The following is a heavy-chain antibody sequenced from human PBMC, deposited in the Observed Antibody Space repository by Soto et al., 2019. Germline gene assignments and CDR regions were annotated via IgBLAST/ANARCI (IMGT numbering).Heavy chain of an antibody. V-gene: IGHV3-72*01. Sequence: GGSLRLSCAVSGFTLSDHYIDWVRQAPGKGLEWVGRSRDKAQGYSTEYAASVKGRFTTSRDDSKNSVYLQMNSLKTEDTDVYHSVSTKYVYESTGYTGSFDYCGQGTLV. CDR3: VSTKYVYESTGYTGSFDY. J-gene: IGHJ4*02. CDR1: GFTLSDHY. CDR2: SRDKAQGYST. D-gene: IGHD3-22*01.